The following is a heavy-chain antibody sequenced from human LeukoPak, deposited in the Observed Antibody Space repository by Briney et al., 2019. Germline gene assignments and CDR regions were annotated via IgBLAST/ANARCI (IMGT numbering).Heavy chain of an antibody. J-gene: IGHJ4*02. V-gene: IGHV3-21*01. Sequence: GGSLRLSCAASGFVFSSYAMNWVRQAPGKGLEWVSSISSSSSYIYYADSVKGRFTISRDNAKNSLYLQMNSLRAEDTAVYYCARDAPTVVDFDYWGQGTLVTVSS. D-gene: IGHD4-23*01. CDR3: ARDAPTVVDFDY. CDR1: GFVFSSYA. CDR2: ISSSSSYI.